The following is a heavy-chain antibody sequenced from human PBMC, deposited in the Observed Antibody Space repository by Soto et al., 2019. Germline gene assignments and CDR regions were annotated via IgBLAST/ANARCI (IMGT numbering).Heavy chain of an antibody. J-gene: IGHJ4*02. V-gene: IGHV1-3*01. CDR1: GYTFTSYA. Sequence: ASVKVSCKASGYTFTSYAMHWVRQPPGQRLEWMGWINAGNGNTKYSQKFQGRVTITRDTSASTAYMELSSLRSEDTAVYYCARGSGYYYWDDYWGQGTLVTVST. CDR2: INAGNGNT. CDR3: ARGSGYYYWDDY. D-gene: IGHD3-22*01.